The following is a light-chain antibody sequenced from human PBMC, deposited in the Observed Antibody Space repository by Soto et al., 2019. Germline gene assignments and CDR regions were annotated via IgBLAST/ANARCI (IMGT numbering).Light chain of an antibody. CDR3: QQRSNWPSLT. CDR2: GAS. CDR1: QSVSSY. Sequence: EIVLTQSPATLSLSPGERATLSCRASQSVSSYLAWYQQKPGQAPRRLIYGASNRATGIPARFSGSGSGTDFTLTISSLEPADFSVYYCQQRSNWPSLTFGGGTKVEIK. V-gene: IGKV3-11*01. J-gene: IGKJ4*01.